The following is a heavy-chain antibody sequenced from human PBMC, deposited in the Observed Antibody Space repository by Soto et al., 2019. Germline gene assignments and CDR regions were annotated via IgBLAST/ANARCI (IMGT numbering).Heavy chain of an antibody. CDR2: IYSSGGT. D-gene: IGHD3-3*01. CDR3: ARGQRFSDSFDP. V-gene: IGHV4-4*07. J-gene: IGHJ5*02. CDR1: GGAISGYY. Sequence: QVQLQESGPGLVKPSETLSLTCTVSGGAISGYYWTWIGQPAGKGLEWIGRIYSSGGTKYNPSLKSRVTMSLDTSKNQFSLRLSSVTAADTAVYYCARGQRFSDSFDPWGQGTLVTVSS.